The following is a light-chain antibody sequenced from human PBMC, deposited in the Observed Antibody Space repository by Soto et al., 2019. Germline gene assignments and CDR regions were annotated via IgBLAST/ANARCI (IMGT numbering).Light chain of an antibody. V-gene: IGKV1-39*01. CDR3: QQSYSTPLT. CDR1: QSISSY. J-gene: IGKJ4*01. Sequence: DIQMTQSPSSLSASVGDRVTITCRASQSISSYLNWYQQKAGQAPKLLIYAASSFPSGVPSRFRGSGSGTDFTLTISSLQPEEFASYYCQQSYSTPLTFGGRTKVEIK. CDR2: AAS.